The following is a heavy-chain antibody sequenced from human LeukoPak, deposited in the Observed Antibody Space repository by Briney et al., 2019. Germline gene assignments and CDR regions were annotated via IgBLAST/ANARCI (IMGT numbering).Heavy chain of an antibody. Sequence: PSETLSLTCTVSGGSISSYYWSWIRQPPGKGLEWIGYIYYSGSTNYNPYLKSRVTISVDTSKTQSSLKLSSVTAADTAVYYCASGNRDGYNYYYSYGMDVWGQGTTVTVSS. D-gene: IGHD5-24*01. J-gene: IGHJ6*02. CDR1: GGSISSYY. V-gene: IGHV4-59*08. CDR3: ASGNRDGYNYYYSYGMDV. CDR2: IYYSGST.